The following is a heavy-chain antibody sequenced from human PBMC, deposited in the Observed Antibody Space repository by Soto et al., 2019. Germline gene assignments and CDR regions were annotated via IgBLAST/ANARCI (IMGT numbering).Heavy chain of an antibody. V-gene: IGHV3-9*01. CDR2: ISWNSGSI. Sequence: EVQLVESGGGLVQPGRSLRLSCAASGFTFDDYAMHWVRQAPGKGLEWVSGISWNSGSIGYADSVKGRFTISRDNAKNSLYLQMNSLRAEDTALYYCATRALDIWGQGTMVTVSS. J-gene: IGHJ3*02. CDR1: GFTFDDYA. CDR3: ATRALDI.